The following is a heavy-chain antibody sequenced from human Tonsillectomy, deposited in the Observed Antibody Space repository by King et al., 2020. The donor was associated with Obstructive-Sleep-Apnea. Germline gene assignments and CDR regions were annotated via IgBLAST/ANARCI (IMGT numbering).Heavy chain of an antibody. CDR2: ISYSGST. V-gene: IGHV4-31*03. CDR1: GGSISSGDYY. CDR3: ARDSPPSKFYYGMDV. J-gene: IGHJ6*02. Sequence: QLQESGPGLVKPSQSLSLTCTVSGGSISSGDYYWSWIRQHPGRGLEWIGYISYSGSTHYKQSLKSRVAISVDTPKNQFSRKLSSVTAADTAVYYCARDSPPSKFYYGMDVWGQGTTVTVSS.